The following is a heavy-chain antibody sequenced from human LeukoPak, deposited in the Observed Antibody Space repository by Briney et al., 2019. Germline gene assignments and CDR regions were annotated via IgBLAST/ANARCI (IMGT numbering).Heavy chain of an antibody. J-gene: IGHJ4*02. V-gene: IGHV3-23*01. D-gene: IGHD5-24*01. CDR2: ISVSGGST. CDR3: AKGPKLGDGFHCDY. Sequence: GGSLRLSCAASGFTFSSSSMSWVRQVPGKGREWVSGISVSGGSTYYADSVKGRFTISRDISKNTVYLQMNNLRVDDTAVYYCAKGPKLGDGFHCDYWGQGTLVTVSS. CDR1: GFTFSSSS.